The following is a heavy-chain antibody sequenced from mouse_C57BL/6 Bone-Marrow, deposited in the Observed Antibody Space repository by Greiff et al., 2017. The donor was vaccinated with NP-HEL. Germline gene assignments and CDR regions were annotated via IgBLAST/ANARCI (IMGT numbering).Heavy chain of an antibody. CDR1: GFTFSSYG. CDR3: ASVYYYGSFDY. J-gene: IGHJ2*01. Sequence: EVKLVESGGDLVKPGGSLKLSCAASGFTFSSYGMSWVRQTPDKRLEWVATISSGGSYTYYPDSVKGRFTISRDNAKNTLYLQMSSLKSEDTAMYYCASVYYYGSFDYWAQGTTLTVSS. CDR2: ISSGGSYT. V-gene: IGHV5-6*01. D-gene: IGHD1-1*01.